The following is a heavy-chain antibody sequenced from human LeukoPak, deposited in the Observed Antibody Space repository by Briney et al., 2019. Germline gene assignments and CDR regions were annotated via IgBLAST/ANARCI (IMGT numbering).Heavy chain of an antibody. CDR3: AREIAAAGALDY. V-gene: IGHV4-31*03. CDR2: IYYSGST. J-gene: IGHJ4*02. Sequence: ASQTLSLTCTVSGGSISSGGYYWSWLRQHPGKGLEWIGYIYYSGSTYYNPSLKSRVTISVDTSKNQFSLKLSSVTAADTAVYYCAREIAAAGALDYWGQGTLVTVSS. CDR1: GGSISSGGYY. D-gene: IGHD6-13*01.